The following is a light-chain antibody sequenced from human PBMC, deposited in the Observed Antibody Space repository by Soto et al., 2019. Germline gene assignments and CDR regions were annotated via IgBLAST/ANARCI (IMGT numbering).Light chain of an antibody. Sequence: EVEMTQSPATVSVSPGERVTLSCRASQRVSSNVAWYQQKPGQAPRVLIFGASTRATGTPARFSGSGSGTEFTLTSSSLQPEDFAVYYCQQYNIWPPYTFGQGTKLEIK. J-gene: IGKJ2*01. V-gene: IGKV3-15*01. CDR2: GAS. CDR1: QRVSSN. CDR3: QQYNIWPPYT.